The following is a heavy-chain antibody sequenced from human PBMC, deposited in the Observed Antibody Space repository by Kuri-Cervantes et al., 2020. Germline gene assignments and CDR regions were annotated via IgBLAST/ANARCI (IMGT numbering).Heavy chain of an antibody. Sequence: GGSLRLSCAASGLTFIDYAMTWVRQAPGKGLEWVSSFSGSGDRTSYADSVKGRFTISRDNSKNTLYLQMNSLRAEDTAVYYCARDKGFGELSQYGMDVWGQGTTVTVSS. CDR1: GLTFIDYA. V-gene: IGHV3-23*01. CDR3: ARDKGFGELSQYGMDV. J-gene: IGHJ6*02. D-gene: IGHD3-10*01. CDR2: FSGSGDRT.